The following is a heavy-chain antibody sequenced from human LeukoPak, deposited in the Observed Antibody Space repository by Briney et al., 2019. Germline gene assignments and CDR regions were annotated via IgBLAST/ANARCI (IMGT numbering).Heavy chain of an antibody. V-gene: IGHV4-38-2*02. Sequence: SETLSLTCTVSGGSVSSGYYWGWIRQPPGKGLEWIGNIYHSGSTYYNPSLKSRVTISVDTSKNQFSLKLSSVTAADTAVYYCARLHTMIAHFDYWGQGTLVTVSS. CDR2: IYHSGST. CDR3: ARLHTMIAHFDY. D-gene: IGHD3-22*01. J-gene: IGHJ4*02. CDR1: GGSVSSGYY.